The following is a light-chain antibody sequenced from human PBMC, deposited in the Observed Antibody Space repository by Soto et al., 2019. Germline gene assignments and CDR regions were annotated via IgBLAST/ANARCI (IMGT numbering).Light chain of an antibody. Sequence: QSVLTQPASVSGSPGQSITISCTGTSSDVGGYNYLSWYQQHPGKAPKVMIYEVTNRPSGVSNRFSGSKSGNTASLTISGLQAEDEADYFCSSYTPSGNPVFGGGTKLTVL. CDR2: EVT. CDR3: SSYTPSGNPV. J-gene: IGLJ3*02. CDR1: SSDVGGYNY. V-gene: IGLV2-14*01.